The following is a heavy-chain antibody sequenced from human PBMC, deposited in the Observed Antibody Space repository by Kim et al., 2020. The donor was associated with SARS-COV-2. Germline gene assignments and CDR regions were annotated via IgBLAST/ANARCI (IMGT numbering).Heavy chain of an antibody. Sequence: YADSVKGRFTISRDNAKNSLYLQMNSLRAEDTALYYCAKDSSPGLAGQDYWGQGTLVTVSS. D-gene: IGHD6-19*01. CDR3: AKDSSPGLAGQDY. V-gene: IGHV3-9*01. J-gene: IGHJ4*02.